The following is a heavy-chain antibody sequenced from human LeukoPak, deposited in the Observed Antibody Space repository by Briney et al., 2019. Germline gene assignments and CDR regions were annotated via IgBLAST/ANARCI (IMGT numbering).Heavy chain of an antibody. CDR2: INAGNGNT. CDR1: GYTFTSYA. V-gene: IGHV1-3*01. J-gene: IGHJ6*02. D-gene: IGHD3-22*01. CDR3: ARTDYYDSSGYQYYYYGMDV. Sequence: ASVKVSCKASGYTFTSYAMHWVRQAPGQRLEWMGWINAGNGNTKYSQKFQGRVTITRDTSASTAYMELSSLGSEDTAVYYCARTDYYDSSGYQYYYYGMDVWGQGTTVTVSS.